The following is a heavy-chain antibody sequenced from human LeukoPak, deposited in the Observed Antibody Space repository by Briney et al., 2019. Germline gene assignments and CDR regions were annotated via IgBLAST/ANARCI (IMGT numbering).Heavy chain of an antibody. J-gene: IGHJ5*02. V-gene: IGHV4-30-4*08. D-gene: IGHD6-6*01. CDR1: GGSISSGDYY. Sequence: SETLSLTCTVSGGSISSGDYYWSWIRQPQGKGLEWIGYIYYSGSTYYNPSLKSRVTISVDTSKNQFSLKLSSVTAADTAVYYCARDLGWQLVIDPWGQGTLVTVSS. CDR3: ARDLGWQLVIDP. CDR2: IYYSGST.